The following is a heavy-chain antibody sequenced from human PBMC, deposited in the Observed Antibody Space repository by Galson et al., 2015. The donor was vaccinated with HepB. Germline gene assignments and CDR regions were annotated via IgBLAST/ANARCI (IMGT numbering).Heavy chain of an antibody. CDR1: GFTFSSYW. CDR3: ARVSSMVIAAAVNGMDV. J-gene: IGHJ6*02. D-gene: IGHD6-13*01. CDR2: INSDGSST. V-gene: IGHV3-74*01. Sequence: SLRLSCAASGFTFSSYWMHWVRQAPGKGLVWVSRINSDGSSTSYADSVKGRFTISRDNAKNTLYLQMNSLRAEGTAVYYCARVSSMVIAAAVNGMDVWGQGTTVTVSS.